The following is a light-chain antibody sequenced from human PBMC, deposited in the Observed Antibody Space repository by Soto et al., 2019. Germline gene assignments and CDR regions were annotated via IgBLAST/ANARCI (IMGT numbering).Light chain of an antibody. Sequence: VLTQSPATLSLSPGERATLSCRASQRVSSYLAWYQQKPCQAPRLIIYAASNRATGIPARFSGSGSGTDFTLPISSLEPDACAVYYCQQRSNLPPYTFVQGTQLEI. CDR3: QQRSNLPPYT. CDR1: QRVSSY. J-gene: IGKJ2*01. CDR2: AAS. V-gene: IGKV3-11*01.